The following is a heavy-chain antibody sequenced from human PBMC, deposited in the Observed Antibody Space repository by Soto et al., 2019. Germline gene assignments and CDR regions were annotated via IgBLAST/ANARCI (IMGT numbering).Heavy chain of an antibody. CDR1: GFTFSSYW. V-gene: IGHV3-74*01. D-gene: IGHD3-10*01. Sequence: VQLVESGGGLVQPGGSLRLSCAASGFTFSSYWMHWVRQAPGKGLVWVSRINSDGSSTSYADSVKGRFTISRDNAKNTLYLQMNSLRAEDTAVYYWASGRFGELLLGDYWGQGTLVTVSS. CDR3: ASGRFGELLLGDY. CDR2: INSDGSST. J-gene: IGHJ4*02.